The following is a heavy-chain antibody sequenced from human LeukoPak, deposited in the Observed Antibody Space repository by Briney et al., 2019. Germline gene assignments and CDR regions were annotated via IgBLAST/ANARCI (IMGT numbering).Heavy chain of an antibody. CDR1: GFTFSSYW. CDR2: IKQDGSEK. D-gene: IGHD3-22*01. Sequence: SGGSLRLSCAASGFTFSSYWMSWVRQAPGKGLEWVANIKQDGSEKYYVDSVKGRFTISRDNAKNSLYLQMNSLRAEDTAVYYCAREGYYDSNAFDIWGQGTMVTVSS. CDR3: AREGYYDSNAFDI. J-gene: IGHJ3*02. V-gene: IGHV3-7*01.